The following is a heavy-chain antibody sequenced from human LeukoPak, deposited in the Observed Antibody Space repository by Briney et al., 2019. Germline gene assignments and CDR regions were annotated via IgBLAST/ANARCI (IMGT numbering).Heavy chain of an antibody. V-gene: IGHV4-59*08. J-gene: IGHJ4*02. CDR3: ARSTTAVIEGWYYFDY. Sequence: SETLSLTCTVSGGSISSHYWSWIRQPPGKGLEWIGYIYYSGSTNYNPSLKSRVTISVDTSKNQFSLKLSSVTAADTAVYYCARSTTAVIEGWYYFDYWGQGTLVTVSS. CDR1: GGSISSHY. CDR2: IYYSGST. D-gene: IGHD4-23*01.